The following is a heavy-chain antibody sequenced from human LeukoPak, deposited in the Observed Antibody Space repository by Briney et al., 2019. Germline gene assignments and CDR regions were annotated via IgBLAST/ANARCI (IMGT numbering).Heavy chain of an antibody. Sequence: SETLSLTCTVSGGSISSSYWSWIRQPPGKGLEWVGYIYYTGSTNYNPSLKSRVTISVDTSKNQFSLKLSSVTAADTAVYYWASGMVNFDYWGQGALVTVSS. CDR3: ASGMVNFDY. J-gene: IGHJ4*02. CDR1: GGSISSSY. V-gene: IGHV4-59*01. CDR2: IYYTGST. D-gene: IGHD4/OR15-4a*01.